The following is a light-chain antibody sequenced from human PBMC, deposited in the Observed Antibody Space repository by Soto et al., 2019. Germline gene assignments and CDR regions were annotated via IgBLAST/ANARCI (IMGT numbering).Light chain of an antibody. CDR3: LQDHDEPCT. J-gene: IGKJ1*01. CDR1: QDISRY. V-gene: IGKV1-33*01. CDR2: DAS. Sequence: TARPSCLVACVLRRVAITCQASQDISRYLNWYQHKPGKAPKLLIYDASNLETRVPSRFSGSGSGTEFTLTISSLQPDDFATYCCLQDHDEPCTFGEGTKVDIK.